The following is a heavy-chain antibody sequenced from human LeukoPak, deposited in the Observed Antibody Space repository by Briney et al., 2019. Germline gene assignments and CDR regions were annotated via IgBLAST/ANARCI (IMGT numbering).Heavy chain of an antibody. Sequence: GGSPRLSCAASGFILSNCAMTWVRQAPGKGLEWVSGIDTKGTRTYYADSVKGRFTISRDNSKNTLFLQMNSLRAEDTAVYYCAKGYCGGDCPFDYWGQGTLVTVSS. CDR1: GFILSNCA. V-gene: IGHV3-23*05. CDR2: IDTKGTRT. CDR3: AKGYCGGDCPFDY. J-gene: IGHJ4*02. D-gene: IGHD2-21*01.